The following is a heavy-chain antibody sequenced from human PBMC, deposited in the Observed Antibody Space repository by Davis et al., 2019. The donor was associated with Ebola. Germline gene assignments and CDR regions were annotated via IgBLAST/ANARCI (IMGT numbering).Heavy chain of an antibody. D-gene: IGHD2-8*02. J-gene: IGHJ6*02. Sequence: GGSLRLSCAASGFTFSDYYMSWIRQAPGKGLEWVSYISSSGSAIYYADSVKGRFIISRDDAKKSLYLQMNSLRAEDTAVYFCARVHDVVPVPVYYYGMDVWGQGTTVTVSS. CDR3: ARVHDVVPVPVYYYGMDV. CDR1: GFTFSDYY. CDR2: ISSSGSAI. V-gene: IGHV3-11*04.